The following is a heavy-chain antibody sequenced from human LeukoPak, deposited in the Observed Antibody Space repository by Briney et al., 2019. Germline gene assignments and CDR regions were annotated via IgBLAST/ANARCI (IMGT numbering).Heavy chain of an antibody. CDR3: ARDPQWLVRVWYFDY. D-gene: IGHD6-19*01. V-gene: IGHV3-48*01. Sequence: PGGSLRLSCAASGFTFSSYSMNWVRQAPGKGLEWVSYISSSSSTISYADSVKGRFTISRDNAKNSLYLQMNSLRAEDTAVYYCARDPQWLVRVWYFDYWGQGTLVIVSS. CDR1: GFTFSSYS. J-gene: IGHJ4*02. CDR2: ISSSSSTI.